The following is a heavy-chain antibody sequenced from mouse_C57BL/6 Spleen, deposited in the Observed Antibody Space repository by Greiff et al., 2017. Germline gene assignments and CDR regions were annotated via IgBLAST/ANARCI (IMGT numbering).Heavy chain of an antibody. CDR1: GYTFTTYP. CDR2: FHPYNDDT. V-gene: IGHV1-47*01. Sequence: QVHVKQSGAELVKPGASVKMSCTASGYTFTTYPIEWMKQNHGKSLEWIGNFHPYNDDTKYNEKFKGKATLPVEKSSSTVYLELSRLTSADSAVRYSARGTYFYCGSWYWDGSGTGTTVTVSA. D-gene: IGHD2-1*01. J-gene: IGHJ1*03. CDR3: ARGTYFYCGSWYWDG.